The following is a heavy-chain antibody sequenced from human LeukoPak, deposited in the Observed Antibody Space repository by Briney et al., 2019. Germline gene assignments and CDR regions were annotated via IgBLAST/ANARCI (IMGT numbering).Heavy chain of an antibody. CDR2: ISGSGGST. CDR3: ASGGSSGSGGYFDY. V-gene: IGHV3-23*01. Sequence: GGSMRLSSAFYRLTLSSYAMSWVRQPPEDGLEWDSSISGSGGSTYYADSVKGRFTISRDNSKNTLYLQMNSLRAVDTAVYSCASGGSSGSGGYFDYWGQGTLVTVS. D-gene: IGHD6-19*01. J-gene: IGHJ4*02. CDR1: RLTLSSYA.